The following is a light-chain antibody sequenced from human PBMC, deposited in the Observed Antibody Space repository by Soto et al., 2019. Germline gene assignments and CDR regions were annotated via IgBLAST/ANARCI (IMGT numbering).Light chain of an antibody. CDR3: QQYGSSST. V-gene: IGKV3-20*01. CDR2: GAS. J-gene: IGKJ5*01. CDR1: QSVSSSY. Sequence: EIVLTQSPGTLSLSPGERATLSCRASQSVSSSYLAWYQQKPGQAPRLLIYGASSRATGIPDRFSGSGSGTEFTLTSSRLEPEDFAVYYCQQYGSSSTYGQGTRQEIK.